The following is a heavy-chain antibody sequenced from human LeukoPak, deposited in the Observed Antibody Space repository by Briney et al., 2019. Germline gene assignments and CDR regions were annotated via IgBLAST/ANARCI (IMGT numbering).Heavy chain of an antibody. V-gene: IGHV3-30*14. Sequence: GGSLRLSCAASGFTFSAHSMHWVRQPPGKGLEWMTFISYDGSIKYYADSVKGRFTISRHNSKNTLYLQMNSLRAEDTAAYYCARVREVARYGMDVWGQGTTVTVSS. CDR1: GFTFSAHS. CDR3: ARVREVARYGMDV. D-gene: IGHD5-12*01. CDR2: ISYDGSIK. J-gene: IGHJ6*02.